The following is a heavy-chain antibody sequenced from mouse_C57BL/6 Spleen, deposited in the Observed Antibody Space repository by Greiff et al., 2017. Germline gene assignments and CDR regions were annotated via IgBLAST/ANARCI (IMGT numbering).Heavy chain of an antibody. CDR1: GFNIKDDY. CDR3: TTGMGRDCDD. D-gene: IGHD4-1*01. Sequence: VQLQQSGAELVRPGASVKLSCTASGFNIKDDYMHWVKQRPEQGLVWIGWIDPENGDTEYASKFQGKATITADTSSTPVYLHRSDLTSEDTAVSYCTTGMGRDCDDWGQGTAVTVSS. J-gene: IGHJ2*01. V-gene: IGHV14-4*01. CDR2: IDPENGDT.